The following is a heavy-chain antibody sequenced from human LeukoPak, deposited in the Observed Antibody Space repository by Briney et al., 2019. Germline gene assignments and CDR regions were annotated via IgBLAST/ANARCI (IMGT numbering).Heavy chain of an antibody. CDR2: IKTDGSVT. Sequence: AGGSLRLSCAVSGFTFNNHWMHWVRQAPGKGLVWVSRIKTDGSVTNYADSVKGRLTISREDAANSLYLQMRSLGAGDTALYYCTKEFCGSRAACAGGSYYDFWGRGALVTVSS. J-gene: IGHJ2*01. V-gene: IGHV3-74*01. D-gene: IGHD2-15*01. CDR3: TKEFCGSRAACAGGSYYDF. CDR1: GFTFNNHW.